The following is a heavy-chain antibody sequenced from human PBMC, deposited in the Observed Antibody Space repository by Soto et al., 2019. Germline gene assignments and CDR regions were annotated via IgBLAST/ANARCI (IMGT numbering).Heavy chain of an antibody. CDR2: IKVDSGYT. V-gene: IGHV1-18*04. D-gene: IGHD5-12*01. CDR3: ANSYDTGFER. CDR1: GYPFIKYG. Sequence: QLQLVQSAAEVKKPGASVRVSCKAYGYPFIKYGISWIRQAPEQGLEWMGWIKVDSGYTNYAQKFQGRVTMTADTSSDTAFMELRSLRLDDTAVYFCANSYDTGFERWGQGTLVSVSS. J-gene: IGHJ5*02.